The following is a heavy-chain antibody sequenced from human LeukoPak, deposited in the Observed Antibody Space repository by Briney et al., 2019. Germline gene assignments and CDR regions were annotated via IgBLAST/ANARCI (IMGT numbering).Heavy chain of an antibody. V-gene: IGHV3-33*06. CDR2: IWYDGSNK. J-gene: IGHJ4*02. CDR1: GFTFSSYG. CDR3: AKGLKGPIAVAGTSPFDY. Sequence: GRSLRLSCAASGFTFSSYGMHWVRQAPGKGLEWVAVIWYDGSNKYYADSVKGRFTVSRDDSKNTLYLQMNSLRAEDTAVYYCAKGLKGPIAVAGTSPFDYWGQGTLVTVSS. D-gene: IGHD6-19*01.